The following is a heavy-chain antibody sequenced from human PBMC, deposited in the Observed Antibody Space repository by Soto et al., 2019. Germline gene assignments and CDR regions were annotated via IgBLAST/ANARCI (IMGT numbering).Heavy chain of an antibody. Sequence: PSETLSLTCTVSGGSISSGGYYWSWIRQHPGKGLEWIGYIYYSGSTYYNPSLKSRVTISVDTSKNQFSLKLSSVTAADTAVYYCARDPRIAAELRGGWGMDVWGQGTTVTVSS. J-gene: IGHJ6*02. V-gene: IGHV4-31*03. D-gene: IGHD6-13*01. CDR3: ARDPRIAAELRGGWGMDV. CDR2: IYYSGST. CDR1: GGSISSGGYY.